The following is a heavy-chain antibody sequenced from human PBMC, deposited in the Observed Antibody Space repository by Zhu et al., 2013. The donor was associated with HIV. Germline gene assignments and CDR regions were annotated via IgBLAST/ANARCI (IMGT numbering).Heavy chain of an antibody. D-gene: IGHD6-6*01. J-gene: IGHJ4*02. V-gene: IGHV3-30*18. CDR3: AKDPASSGLYYFDY. CDR1: GFTFSSYG. CDR2: ISYDGSNK. Sequence: VQLVESGGGVVQPGRSLRLSCAASGFTFSSYGMHWVRQAPGKGLEWVAVISYDGSNKYYADSVKGRFTISRDNSKNTLYLQMNSLRAEDTAVYYCAKDPASSGLYYFDYWGQGTLVTVSS.